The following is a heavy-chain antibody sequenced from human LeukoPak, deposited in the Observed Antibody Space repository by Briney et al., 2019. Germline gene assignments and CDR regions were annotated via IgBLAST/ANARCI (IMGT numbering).Heavy chain of an antibody. J-gene: IGHJ3*02. CDR1: GGSISSYY. D-gene: IGHD1-26*01. CDR2: ISYSGST. Sequence: SETLSLTCTVSGGSISSYYWSWIRQPPGKGLEWIGYISYSGSTDYNSSLKSRVTISLDTSKNQFSLGLSSVTAADTAVYYCARETRLHSGSYSNDAFDIWGQGTMVTVSS. CDR3: ARETRLHSGSYSNDAFDI. V-gene: IGHV4-59*01.